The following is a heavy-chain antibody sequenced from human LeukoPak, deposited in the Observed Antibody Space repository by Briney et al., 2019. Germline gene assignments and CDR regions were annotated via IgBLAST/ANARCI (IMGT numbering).Heavy chain of an antibody. Sequence: SVKVSCKXSGGTFSSYAISWVRQAPGQGLEWMGRIIPIFGTANYAQKFQGRVTITTDESTSTAYMELSSLRSEDTAVYYCAEVGNSGFDYWGQGTLVTVSS. J-gene: IGHJ4*02. CDR3: AEVGNSGFDY. CDR2: IIPIFGTA. CDR1: GGTFSSYA. V-gene: IGHV1-69*05. D-gene: IGHD4-23*01.